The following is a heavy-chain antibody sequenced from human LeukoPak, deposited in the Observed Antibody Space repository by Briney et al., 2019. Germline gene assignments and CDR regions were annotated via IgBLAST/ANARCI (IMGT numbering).Heavy chain of an antibody. CDR3: AKSTSGWYGEMDY. CDR1: GFTFSSYG. CDR2: ISYDGSNK. Sequence: GGSLRLSCAASGFTFSSYGMHWVRQAPGKGLEWVAVISYDGSNKYYADSVKGRFTISRDNSKNTLYLQMNSLRAEDTAVYYCAKSTSGWYGEMDYWGQGTLVTVSS. V-gene: IGHV3-30*18. J-gene: IGHJ4*02. D-gene: IGHD6-19*01.